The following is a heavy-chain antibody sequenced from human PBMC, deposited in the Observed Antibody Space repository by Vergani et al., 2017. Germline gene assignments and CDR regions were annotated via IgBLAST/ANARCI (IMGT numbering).Heavy chain of an antibody. J-gene: IGHJ4*02. CDR3: AKEGGGYCRGGTCYPEY. Sequence: QVQLVESGGGVVQPGGSLRLSCAASGFTFNSYGMHWVRQAPGKGLEWVASIRSDESRRYYGDSMEGPFTISRDNSKNTLYLQMKSLRPEDTAVYYCAKEGGGYCRGGTCYPEYWGQGTQVIVSS. D-gene: IGHD2-15*01. CDR2: IRSDESRR. CDR1: GFTFNSYG. V-gene: IGHV3-30*02.